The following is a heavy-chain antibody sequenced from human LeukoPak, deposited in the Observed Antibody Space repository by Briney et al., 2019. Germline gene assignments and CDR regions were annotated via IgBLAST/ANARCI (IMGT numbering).Heavy chain of an antibody. D-gene: IGHD4-17*01. J-gene: IGHJ3*01. CDR2: ISAYNGNT. Sequence: ASVKVSCKTSGGTFSNYAISWVRQAPGQGLEWMGRISAYNGNTNYAQKLQGRVTMTTDTSTSTAYMELRSLRSDDTAVYYCARDLGLNGVSTGFWGQGTMVTVSS. V-gene: IGHV1-18*01. CDR3: ARDLGLNGVSTGF. CDR1: GGTFSNYA.